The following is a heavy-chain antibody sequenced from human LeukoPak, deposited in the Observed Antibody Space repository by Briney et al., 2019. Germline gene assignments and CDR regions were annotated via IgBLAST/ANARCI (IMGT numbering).Heavy chain of an antibody. CDR3: ASRRRAPDGYNYDYFDY. D-gene: IGHD5-24*01. CDR1: RYTFSSYG. J-gene: IGHJ4*02. CDR2: ISAKNGNK. Sequence: ASVTVSCKASRYTFSSYGIIWVRQAPGQGLAGMGWISAKNGNKSYARKIKGRVTMTIATSTSTAYLELRSLRSDVTAVYYCASRRRAPDGYNYDYFDYWGQGTLVTVSS. V-gene: IGHV1-18*01.